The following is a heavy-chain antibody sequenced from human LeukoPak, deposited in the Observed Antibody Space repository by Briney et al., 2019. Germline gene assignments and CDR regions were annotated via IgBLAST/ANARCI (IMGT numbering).Heavy chain of an antibody. CDR2: IIPIFGTA. V-gene: IGHV1-69*06. Sequence: SVKVSCKASGGTFSSYAISWVRQAPGQGLEWMGGIIPIFGTANYAQKFQGRVTITADKSTSTAYMELSSLRSEDTAVYYCARELEDGRYYYGMDVWGKGTTVTVSS. J-gene: IGHJ6*04. CDR1: GGTFSSYA. CDR3: ARELEDGRYYYGMDV. D-gene: IGHD5-24*01.